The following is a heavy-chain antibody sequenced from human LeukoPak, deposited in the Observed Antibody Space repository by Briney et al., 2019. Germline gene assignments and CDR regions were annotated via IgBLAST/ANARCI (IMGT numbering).Heavy chain of an antibody. CDR2: INHSGST. J-gene: IGHJ4*02. Sequence: KPSETLSLTCAVYGGSFSGYYWSWIRQPPGKGLEWIGEINHSGSTNYNPSLKSRVTISVGTSKNQFSLKLSSVTAADTAVYYCASYDSSGYPPRYWGQGTLVTVSS. CDR3: ASYDSSGYPPRY. V-gene: IGHV4-34*01. CDR1: GGSFSGYY. D-gene: IGHD3-22*01.